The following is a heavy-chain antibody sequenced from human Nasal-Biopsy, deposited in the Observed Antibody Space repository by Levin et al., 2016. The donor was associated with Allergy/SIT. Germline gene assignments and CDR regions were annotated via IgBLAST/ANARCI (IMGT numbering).Heavy chain of an antibody. V-gene: IGHV3-74*01. J-gene: IGHJ4*02. CDR3: ARSLVY. D-gene: IGHD1-14*01. CDR2: INRDGNIT. Sequence: GESLKISCAVSGFIFSDRWMHWVRQGPGKGLVWVSSINRDGNITNYADSVKGRFTISRDNAKNSLYLQMNSLRVDDTALYYCARSLVYWGQGVQVTVSS. CDR1: GFIFSDRW.